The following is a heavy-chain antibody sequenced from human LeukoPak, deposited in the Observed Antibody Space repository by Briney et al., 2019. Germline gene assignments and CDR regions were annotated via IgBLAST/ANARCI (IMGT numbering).Heavy chain of an antibody. CDR2: ISSSSYI. CDR1: GFTFSSYI. V-gene: IGHV3-21*01. D-gene: IGHD3-10*01. J-gene: IGHJ4*02. CDR3: ARWFSSDSRFDY. Sequence: KTGGSLRLSCAASGFTFSSYIMNWVRQAPGKGLEWVSSISSSSYIYYADSVKGRFTISRDNAKNSLYLQMNSLRAEDTAVYYCARWFSSDSRFDYWGQGTLVTVSS.